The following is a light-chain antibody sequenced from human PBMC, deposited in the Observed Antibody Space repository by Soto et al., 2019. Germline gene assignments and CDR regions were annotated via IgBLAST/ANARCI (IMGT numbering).Light chain of an antibody. CDR2: EVS. CDR3: SSYAGSNNVL. CDR1: SSDIGGYKF. V-gene: IGLV2-8*01. J-gene: IGLJ2*01. Sequence: QSALTQPPSASGSPGQSVTISCTGTSSDIGGYKFVSWYQQHPGKAHKLMIYEVSKRPSGVPDRFSGSKSGNTASLTVSGLQADDEADYYCSSYAGSNNVLFGGGTKVTVL.